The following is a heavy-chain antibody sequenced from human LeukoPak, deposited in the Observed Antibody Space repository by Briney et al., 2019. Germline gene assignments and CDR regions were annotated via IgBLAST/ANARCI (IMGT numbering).Heavy chain of an antibody. Sequence: SETLSLTCTVSGGSISSYYWSWIRQPPGEGLEWIGYIYYSGSTNYNPSLKSRVTISVDTSKNQFSLKLSSVTAADTAVYYCARESPYCGGDCYDYWGQGTLVTVSS. CDR3: ARESPYCGGDCYDY. D-gene: IGHD2-21*01. V-gene: IGHV4-59*01. J-gene: IGHJ4*02. CDR2: IYYSGST. CDR1: GGSISSYY.